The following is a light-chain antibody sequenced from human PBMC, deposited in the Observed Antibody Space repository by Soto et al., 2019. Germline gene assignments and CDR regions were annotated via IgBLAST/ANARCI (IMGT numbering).Light chain of an antibody. CDR2: AAS. Sequence: DIQMTQSPSSLSASVGDRVTITCRVSQTISSYLNWYQQKPGKAPKLLIYAASSLQSGVPSRFSGSGSGTDFTLIISSLQPEDFATYYCQQSYSTPRTFGQGTKVEIK. CDR1: QTISSY. V-gene: IGKV1-39*01. CDR3: QQSYSTPRT. J-gene: IGKJ1*01.